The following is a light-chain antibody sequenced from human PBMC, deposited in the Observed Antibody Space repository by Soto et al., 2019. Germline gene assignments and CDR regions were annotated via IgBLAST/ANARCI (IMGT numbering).Light chain of an antibody. J-gene: IGKJ1*01. CDR1: QSISSY. CDR3: QQRSNWPRT. CDR2: DAS. V-gene: IGKV3-11*01. Sequence: EIVLSQSPATLSLSPGERATLSCRASQSISSYLAWYQAKPGQAPRLLIYDASNRATGIPARFSGSGSGTDFTLTISSLEPEDFAIYYCQQRSNWPRTFGRGTKVEIK.